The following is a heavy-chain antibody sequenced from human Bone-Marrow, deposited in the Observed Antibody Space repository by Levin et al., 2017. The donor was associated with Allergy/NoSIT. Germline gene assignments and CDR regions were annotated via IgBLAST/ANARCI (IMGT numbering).Heavy chain of an antibody. J-gene: IGHJ6*02. CDR2: IKEDGSEK. CDR3: ARAYSSGFSGMDV. Sequence: GGSLRLSCAASGFTFSRSWMNWVRQAPGKGLEWVANIKEDGSEKYYVDSVKGRFTMSRDNAKNSLYLQMNSLRAEDTAVYYCARAYSSGFSGMDVWGQGTTVTVSS. D-gene: IGHD6-19*01. CDR1: GFTFSRSW. V-gene: IGHV3-7*01.